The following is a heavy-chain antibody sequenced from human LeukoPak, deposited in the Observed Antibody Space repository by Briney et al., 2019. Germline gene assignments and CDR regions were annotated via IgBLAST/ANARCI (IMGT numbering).Heavy chain of an antibody. CDR1: GFTFTSSA. J-gene: IGHJ4*02. CDR2: IVVGSGNT. Sequence: VASVKVSCKASGFTFTSSAVQWVRQARGQRLEWIGWIVVGSGNTNYAQKFQERVTITRDMSTSTAYMELSSLRSEDTAVYYCAAQPNYYDSSGYRDYWGQGTLVTVSS. D-gene: IGHD3-22*01. CDR3: AAQPNYYDSSGYRDY. V-gene: IGHV1-58*01.